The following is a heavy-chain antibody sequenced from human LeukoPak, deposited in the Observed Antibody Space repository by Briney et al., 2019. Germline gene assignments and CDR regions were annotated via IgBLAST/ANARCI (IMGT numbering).Heavy chain of an antibody. V-gene: IGHV1-18*01. CDR1: GYTFTSYG. Sequence: ASVKVSCKASGYTFTSYGISWVRQAPGQGLEWMGWISAYNGNTNYAQKLQGRVTMTTDTSTRTAYMELRSLRSDDTAVYYCARVSRVGWHFDYWGQGTLVTVSS. CDR2: ISAYNGNT. J-gene: IGHJ4*02. D-gene: IGHD2-15*01. CDR3: ARVSRVGWHFDY.